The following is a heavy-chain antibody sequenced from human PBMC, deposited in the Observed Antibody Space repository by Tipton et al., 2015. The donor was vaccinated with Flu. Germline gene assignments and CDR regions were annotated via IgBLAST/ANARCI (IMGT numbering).Heavy chain of an antibody. D-gene: IGHD1-26*01. V-gene: IGHV4-59*01. J-gene: IGHJ3*02. CDR2: IYYSGST. CDR1: GGSISSYY. Sequence: TLSLTCTVSGGSISSYYWSWIRQPPGKGLEWIGYIYYSGSTNYNPSLKSRVTISVDTSKNQFSLKLSSVTAADTAVYYCAKYSTMIVGASYDAFDIWGQGRMVTVSS. CDR3: AKYSTMIVGASYDAFDI.